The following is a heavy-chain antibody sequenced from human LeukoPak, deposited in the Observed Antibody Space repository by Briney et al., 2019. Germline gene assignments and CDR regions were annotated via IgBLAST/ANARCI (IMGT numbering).Heavy chain of an antibody. CDR1: GGSISSYY. CDR3: AGGGTDRDY. CDR2: IYYSGST. J-gene: IGHJ4*02. D-gene: IGHD3-16*01. V-gene: IGHV4-59*01. Sequence: PSETLSLTCTVSGGSISSYYWSWIRQPPGKGLEWIGYIYYSGSTNYNPSLKSRVTISVDTSKNQFSLKLSSVTAADTAVYYCAGGGTDRDYWGQGTLVTVSS.